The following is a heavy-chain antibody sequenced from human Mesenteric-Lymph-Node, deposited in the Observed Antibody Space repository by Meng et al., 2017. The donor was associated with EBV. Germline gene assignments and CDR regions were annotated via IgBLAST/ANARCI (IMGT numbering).Heavy chain of an antibody. CDR1: GGSISSGAYY. Sequence: QVQLQESGPGLVKPSQTRSLTCAVSGGSISSGAYYWSWIRQPPGKGLEWIGYIYDSGSTYYNPSLKNRITMSVDTSKNQFSLKLSYVTVADTAVYYCARADYYDTSGNLDFWGQGTLVTVSS. V-gene: IGHV4-30-4*01. J-gene: IGHJ4*02. D-gene: IGHD3-22*01. CDR2: IYDSGST. CDR3: ARADYYDTSGNLDF.